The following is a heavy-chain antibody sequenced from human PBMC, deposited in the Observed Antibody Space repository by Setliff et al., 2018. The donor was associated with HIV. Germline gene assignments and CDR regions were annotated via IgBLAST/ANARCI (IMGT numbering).Heavy chain of an antibody. D-gene: IGHD3-9*01. V-gene: IGHV5-51*01. CDR2: IYPSDSGT. J-gene: IGHJ4*03. CDR1: GDKFTNYW. CDR3: AKGGGLNFRYHDWFVKI. Sequence: HGESLKISCKDSGDKFTNYWLGWVRQMPGKGLEWIGVIYPSDSGTRYSPSFKGQVTISADRSINTAYLQWSSLGDSDTAMYYCAKGGGLNFRYHDWFVKIWGQGTLVTVSS.